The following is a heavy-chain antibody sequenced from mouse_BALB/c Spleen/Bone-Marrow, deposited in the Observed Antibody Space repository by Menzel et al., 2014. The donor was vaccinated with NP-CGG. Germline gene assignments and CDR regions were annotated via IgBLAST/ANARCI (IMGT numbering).Heavy chain of an antibody. V-gene: IGHV5-12-2*01. J-gene: IGHJ3*01. CDR1: GFTFSSYT. CDR3: ATGTFAY. D-gene: IGHD4-1*01. Sequence: EVKLVESGGGLVQPGGSLKLSCAASGFTFSSYTMSWVRQTPEKRLEWVAYISNGGGSTYYPDTVKGRFTISRDSAKNTLYLQMSSLRSEDTAMYYCATGTFAYWGQGTLVTVSA. CDR2: ISNGGGST.